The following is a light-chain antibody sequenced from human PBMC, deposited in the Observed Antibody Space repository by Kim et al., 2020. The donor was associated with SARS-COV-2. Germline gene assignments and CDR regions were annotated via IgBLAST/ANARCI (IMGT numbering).Light chain of an antibody. CDR3: QQYNNWPYT. CDR1: QSVSSN. Sequence: VSPGERATLACRASQSVSSNLAWYQQKPGQAPRLLIYGASTRATGIPARFSGSGSGTEFTLTISSLQSEDFAVYYCQQYNNWPYTFGQGTKVDIK. CDR2: GAS. J-gene: IGKJ2*01. V-gene: IGKV3-15*01.